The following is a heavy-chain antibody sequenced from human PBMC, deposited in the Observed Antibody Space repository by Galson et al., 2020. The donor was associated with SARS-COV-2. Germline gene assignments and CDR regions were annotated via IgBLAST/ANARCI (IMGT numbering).Heavy chain of an antibody. CDR1: GGSISSSNW. V-gene: IGHV4-4*02. J-gene: IGHJ1*01. CDR2: IYHSGGA. Sequence: SQTLSLTCAVSGGSISSSNWYTWVRQSPGKGLEWIGEIYHSGGASYNPSLKSRVTMSVDTSKNQISLKLTSVTAADTAVYFCARASSSWSPFLQHWGQGTLVTVSS. D-gene: IGHD6-13*01. CDR3: ARASSSWSPFLQH.